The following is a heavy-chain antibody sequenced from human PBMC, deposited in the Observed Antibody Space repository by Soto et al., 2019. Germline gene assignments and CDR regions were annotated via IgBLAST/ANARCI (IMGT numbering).Heavy chain of an antibody. J-gene: IGHJ5*02. V-gene: IGHV4-34*01. CDR2: INHSGST. D-gene: IGHD2-2*02. CDR3: ARGGGYQLLYRGRFDP. Sequence: PSETLSLTCAVYGGSFSGYYWSWIRQPPGKGLEWIGEINHSGSTNYNPSLKSRVTISVDTSKNQFSLKLSSVTAADTAVYYCARGGGYQLLYRGRFDPWGQGTLVTVSS. CDR1: GGSFSGYY.